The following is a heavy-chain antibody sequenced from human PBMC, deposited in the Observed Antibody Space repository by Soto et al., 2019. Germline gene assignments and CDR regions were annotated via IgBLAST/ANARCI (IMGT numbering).Heavy chain of an antibody. CDR3: ARNLAAGDY. CDR2: LNPNGGST. D-gene: IGHD6-13*01. CDR1: GYTFTNSY. J-gene: IGHJ4*02. Sequence: QVQLVQSGAEVKKPGASVKVSSKASGYTFTNSYIHWVRQAPGQGLEWMALLNPNGGSTNYAQNFQGRVTVTRDTSTSTVYMELTSLTSEDTAVYYCARNLAAGDYWGQGTLVTVSS. V-gene: IGHV1-46*01.